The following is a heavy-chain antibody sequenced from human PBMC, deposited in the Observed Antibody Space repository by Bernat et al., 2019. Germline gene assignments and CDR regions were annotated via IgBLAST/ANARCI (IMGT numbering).Heavy chain of an antibody. CDR2: INASGGRT. Sequence: EVQLLESGGGLVQPGGSLRLSCAASEFTFSSYAMSWVRQAPGKGLEWVSDINASGGRTDYADSVKGRFTISRDNSKNTLYLQMNSLRAEDTAVYYCAEAPYRDYTIYFDSWGQGTLVTVSS. CDR3: AEAPYRDYTIYFDS. V-gene: IGHV3-23*01. J-gene: IGHJ4*02. D-gene: IGHD4-17*01. CDR1: EFTFSSYA.